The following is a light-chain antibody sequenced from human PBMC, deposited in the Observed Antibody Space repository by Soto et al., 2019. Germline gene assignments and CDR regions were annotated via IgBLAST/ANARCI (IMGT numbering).Light chain of an antibody. CDR3: SSFTTIGTGI. CDR2: EVN. Sequence: QSALTQPASVSGSPGQSITISCTGTDNDIGSYLYVSWFQQHPGKAPKVVIFEVNNRPAGISDRFSGSKSGNTASLTISGLQPEDEANYFFSSFTTIGTGIFGGGTKVTVL. J-gene: IGLJ2*01. V-gene: IGLV2-14*01. CDR1: DNDIGSYLY.